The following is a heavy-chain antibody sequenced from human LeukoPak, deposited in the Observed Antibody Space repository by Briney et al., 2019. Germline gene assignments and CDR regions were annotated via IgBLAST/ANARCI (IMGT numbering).Heavy chain of an antibody. J-gene: IGHJ5*02. CDR2: IYYSGST. Sequence: TSETLSLTCTVSGGSISSYYWSWIRQPPGKGLEWIGYIYYSGSTYYNPSLKSRVTISVDTSKNQFSLKLSSMTAADTAVYYCATQPPTYDYGDYRGWFDPWGQGTLVTVSS. CDR1: GGSISSYY. V-gene: IGHV4-59*12. D-gene: IGHD4-17*01. CDR3: ATQPPTYDYGDYRGWFDP.